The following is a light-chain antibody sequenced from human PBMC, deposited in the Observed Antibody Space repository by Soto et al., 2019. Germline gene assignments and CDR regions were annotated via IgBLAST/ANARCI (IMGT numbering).Light chain of an antibody. CDR3: QQYNSWWT. Sequence: EIVLTQSPGTLSFSPGERATLTCRASQSVSSSYLAWFQQKPGQAPRLLIYGASSRATGIPDRFSGSGSGTEFTLTISSLQPDDFATYYCQQYNSWWTFGQGTKVEIK. V-gene: IGKV3-20*01. CDR1: QSVSSSY. J-gene: IGKJ1*01. CDR2: GAS.